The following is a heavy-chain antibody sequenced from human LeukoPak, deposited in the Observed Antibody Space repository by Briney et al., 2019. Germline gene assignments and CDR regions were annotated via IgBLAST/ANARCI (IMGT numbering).Heavy chain of an antibody. D-gene: IGHD5-12*01. J-gene: IGHJ4*02. CDR3: TTLSGYAEGEDFDY. CDR1: GFTFSSYS. Sequence: GSLRLSCAASGFTFSSYSMNWVRQAPGKGLEWVSYISSSSSTIYYADSVKGRFTISRDNAKNSLYLQMNSLKTEDTAVYYCTTLSGYAEGEDFDYWGQGTLVTVSS. V-gene: IGHV3-48*01. CDR2: ISSSSSTI.